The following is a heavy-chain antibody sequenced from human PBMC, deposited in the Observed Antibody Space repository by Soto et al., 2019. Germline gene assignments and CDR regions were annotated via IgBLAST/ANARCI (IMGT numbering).Heavy chain of an antibody. Sequence: GGSLRLSCAASGFTFSSYAMSWVRQAPGKGLEWVSAISGSGGSTYYADSVKGRFTISRDNSKNTLYLQMNSLRAEDTAVYYCAKDRFLLPVTTYPTGVWFAPCGQGTLVTVSS. J-gene: IGHJ5*02. CDR1: GFTFSSYA. CDR3: AKDRFLLPVTTYPTGVWFAP. CDR2: ISGSGGST. D-gene: IGHD4-4*01. V-gene: IGHV3-23*01.